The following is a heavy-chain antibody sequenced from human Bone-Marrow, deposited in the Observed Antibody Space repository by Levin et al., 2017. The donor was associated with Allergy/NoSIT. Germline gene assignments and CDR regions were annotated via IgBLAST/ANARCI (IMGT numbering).Heavy chain of an antibody. CDR3: ARASYCSGGSCYSGYFDY. J-gene: IGHJ4*02. Sequence: PPGGSLRLSCAASGFTFSSYGMHWVRQAPGKGLEWVAVIWYDGSNKYYADSVKGRFTISRDNSKNTLYLQMNSLRAEDTAVYYCARASYCSGGSCYSGYFDYWGQGTLVTVSS. CDR1: GFTFSSYG. CDR2: IWYDGSNK. V-gene: IGHV3-33*01. D-gene: IGHD2-15*01.